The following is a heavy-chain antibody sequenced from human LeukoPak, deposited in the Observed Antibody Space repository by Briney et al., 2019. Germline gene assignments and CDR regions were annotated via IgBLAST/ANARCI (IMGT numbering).Heavy chain of an antibody. CDR2: IYSSGST. D-gene: IGHD6-13*01. J-gene: IGHJ4*02. Sequence: SETLSLTCTVSGGSINSYYWSWIRQPAGPGLEWIGRIYSSGSTNYNPSLKSRLSMSVDTSKSQFSLKVTSVTAADTAVYYCARLYSGSWSFDYWGQGTLVSVSS. CDR3: ARLYSGSWSFDY. V-gene: IGHV4-4*07. CDR1: GGSINSYY.